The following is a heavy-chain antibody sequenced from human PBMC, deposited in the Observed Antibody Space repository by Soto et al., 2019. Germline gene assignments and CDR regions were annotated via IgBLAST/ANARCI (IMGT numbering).Heavy chain of an antibody. CDR2: ISSNGGST. J-gene: IGHJ6*03. D-gene: IGHD2-15*01. Sequence: VRQAPGKGLEYVSAISSNGGSTYYANSVKGRFTISRGNSKNTLYLQMGSLRAEDMAVYYCARAVVVWNYMDVWGKGTTVTVSS. CDR3: ARAVVVWNYMDV. V-gene: IGHV3-64*01.